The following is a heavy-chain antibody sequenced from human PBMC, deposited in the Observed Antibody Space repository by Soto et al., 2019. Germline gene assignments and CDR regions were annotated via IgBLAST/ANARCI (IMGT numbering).Heavy chain of an antibody. CDR3: ARAFETSGWYDH. Sequence: PGESLKISCKGSGYSFTRYWIAWVRQMPGKGLECMGIIYPVDSDTRYSPSFEGQVTISADKSINTAYLQWSSLKASDSAMYYWARAFETSGWYDHWGQGTLVTVS. J-gene: IGHJ5*02. V-gene: IGHV5-51*01. CDR2: IYPVDSDT. D-gene: IGHD6-19*01. CDR1: GYSFTRYW.